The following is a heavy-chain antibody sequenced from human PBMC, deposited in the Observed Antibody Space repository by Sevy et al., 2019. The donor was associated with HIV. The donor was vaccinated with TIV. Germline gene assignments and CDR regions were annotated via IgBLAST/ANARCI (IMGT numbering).Heavy chain of an antibody. J-gene: IGHJ4*02. CDR1: GGSISSYY. CDR3: GGEGGGYCGGDCLDY. Sequence: SETLSLTCTVSGGSISSYYWSWIRQPAGKGLEWIGRIYTSGSTNYNPSLKSRVTMSVDTSKNQFSLKLSSVTAADTGVYYGGGEGGGYCGGDCLDYWGQGTLVTVSS. V-gene: IGHV4-4*07. D-gene: IGHD2-21*02. CDR2: IYTSGST.